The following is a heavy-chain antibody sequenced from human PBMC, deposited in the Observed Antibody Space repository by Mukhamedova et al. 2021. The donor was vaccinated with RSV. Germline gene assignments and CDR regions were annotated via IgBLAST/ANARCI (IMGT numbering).Heavy chain of an antibody. CDR3: ARSGGGVMDV. Sequence: APGKGLEYVSAISSTGGTTYYENSVKGRFTISRDSSKNTLYLQMGSLRAEDMAVYYCARSGGGVMDVWGKGTTVTVSS. CDR2: ISSTGGTT. J-gene: IGHJ6*04. V-gene: IGHV3-64*01. D-gene: IGHD3-16*01.